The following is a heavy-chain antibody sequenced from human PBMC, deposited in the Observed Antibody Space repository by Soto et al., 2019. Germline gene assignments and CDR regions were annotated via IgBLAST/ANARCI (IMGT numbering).Heavy chain of an antibody. CDR1: SYSISSGFF. Sequence: SSETLSLTCVVSSYSISSGFFCAWIRQPPGKGLEWVGSIYHTGDTHYNPSLRSQVSMSVDTSKNHFSLRLTYLTAADTAVYFCARDTNSLDLWGQGILVTVSS. D-gene: IGHD2-8*01. V-gene: IGHV4-38-2*02. CDR3: ARDTNSLDL. CDR2: IYHTGDT. J-gene: IGHJ5*02.